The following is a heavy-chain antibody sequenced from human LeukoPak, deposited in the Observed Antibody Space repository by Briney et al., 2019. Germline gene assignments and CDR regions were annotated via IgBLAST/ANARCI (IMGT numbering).Heavy chain of an antibody. J-gene: IGHJ5*02. Sequence: GGSLRLSCAASGFTFSSYAMSWVSQAPGKGLEWVSAISGSGGSTYYADSVKGRFTISRDNSKNTLYLQMNSLRAEDTAVYYCAKDPDFTALVPTWFDPWGQGTLVTVSS. CDR2: ISGSGGST. V-gene: IGHV3-23*01. CDR3: AKDPDFTALVPTWFDP. D-gene: IGHD6-6*01. CDR1: GFTFSSYA.